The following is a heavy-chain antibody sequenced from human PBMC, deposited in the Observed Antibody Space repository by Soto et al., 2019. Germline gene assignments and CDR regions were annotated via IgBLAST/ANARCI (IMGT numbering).Heavy chain of an antibody. D-gene: IGHD6-25*01. V-gene: IGHV1-18*01. CDR2: ISGYNGNT. CDR3: VGEGPAPYYYYGMDV. CDR1: GYSFTTYG. J-gene: IGHJ6*02. Sequence: QVQLVQSGGEVKKPGASVKVSCKTSGYSFTTYGISWVRQAPGQGLEWMGGISGYNGNTNYAQNLQGRVTMTTDTPTSTAYRVRRSLSSDYTAVYCCVGEGPAPYYYYGMDVWGQGSTVTVSS.